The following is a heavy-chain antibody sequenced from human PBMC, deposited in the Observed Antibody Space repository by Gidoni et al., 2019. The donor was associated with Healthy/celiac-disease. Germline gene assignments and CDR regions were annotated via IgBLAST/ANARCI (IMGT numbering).Heavy chain of an antibody. CDR1: GYTFTSSG. Sequence: QVQLVQSGAEVKKPGASVKVSCKASGYTFTSSGISWVRQAPGQGFEWMGWISAYNGNTNYAQKLQGRVTMTTDTSTSTAYMELRSLRSDDTAVYYCARDTYPLYDYVWGSYRYVVGIFHDYWGQGTLVTVSS. CDR2: ISAYNGNT. J-gene: IGHJ4*02. D-gene: IGHD3-16*02. CDR3: ARDTYPLYDYVWGSYRYVVGIFHDY. V-gene: IGHV1-18*01.